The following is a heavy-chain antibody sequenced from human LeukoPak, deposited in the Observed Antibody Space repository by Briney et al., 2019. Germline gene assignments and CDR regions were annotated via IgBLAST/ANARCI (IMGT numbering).Heavy chain of an antibody. CDR1: GGSISSYY. CDR3: ARGHIYGSGVFDY. D-gene: IGHD3-10*01. Sequence: SETLSLTCTVSGGSISSYYWSWIRQPPGEGLEWIGYIYYSGSTNYNPSLKSRVTISVDTSKNQFSLKLSSVTAADTAVYYCARGHIYGSGVFDYWGQGTLVTVSS. J-gene: IGHJ4*02. CDR2: IYYSGST. V-gene: IGHV4-59*01.